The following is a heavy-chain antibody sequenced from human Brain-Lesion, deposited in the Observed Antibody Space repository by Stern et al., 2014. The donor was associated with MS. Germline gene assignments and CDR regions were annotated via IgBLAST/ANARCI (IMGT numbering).Heavy chain of an antibody. J-gene: IGHJ6*02. D-gene: IGHD2-2*01. CDR3: ARGRVVPGFQYYATDV. CDR1: GGSISSGGYY. CDR2: IFNSGST. Sequence: VQLVESGPGLVKPSQTLSLSCTVSGGSISSGGYYWSWIRQPAGKGLEWIGRIFNSGSTSYNPSPKSRVTISIATSKNQFPLRLTSMTAADTAVYYCARGRVVPGFQYYATDVWGQGTTVIVSS. V-gene: IGHV4-61*02.